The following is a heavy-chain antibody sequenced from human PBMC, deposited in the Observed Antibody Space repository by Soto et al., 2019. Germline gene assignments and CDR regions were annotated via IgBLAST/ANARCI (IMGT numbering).Heavy chain of an antibody. CDR2: IIPILGIA. Sequence: QVQLVQSGAEVKKPGSSVKVSCKASGGTFSSYTISWVRQAPGQGLEWMGRIIPILGIANYAQKFQGRVTITADKSTSTVYMELRSVRSEDRAVYYCARDSRSTVTTMSAFDIWGQGTMVTVSS. D-gene: IGHD4-17*01. CDR1: GGTFSSYT. J-gene: IGHJ3*02. V-gene: IGHV1-69*08. CDR3: ARDSRSTVTTMSAFDI.